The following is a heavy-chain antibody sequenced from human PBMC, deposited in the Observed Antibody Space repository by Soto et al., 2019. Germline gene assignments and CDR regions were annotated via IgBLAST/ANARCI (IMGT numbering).Heavy chain of an antibody. V-gene: IGHV4-59*08. CDR2: IYYSGST. CDR1: GGSISSYY. J-gene: IGHJ4*02. CDR3: ASHPWELYFSDY. Sequence: SETLSLTCTVSGGSISSYYWSWIRQPPGKGLEWIGYIYYSGSTNYNPSLKSRVTISVDTSKNQFSLKLSSVTAADTAVYSCASHPWELYFSDYWGQGTLVTVSS. D-gene: IGHD1-26*01.